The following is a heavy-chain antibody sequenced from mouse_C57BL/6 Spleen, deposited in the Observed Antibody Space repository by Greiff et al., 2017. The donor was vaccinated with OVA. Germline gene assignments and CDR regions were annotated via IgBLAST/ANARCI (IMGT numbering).Heavy chain of an antibody. Sequence: VQLQESGAELVRPGASVTLSCKASGYTFTDYEMHWVKQTPVHGLEWIGAIDPETGGTAYNQKFKGKATLTADKSSSTAYMELRSLTSEDSAVYYCTRDYDSSYPAWFAYWGQGTLVTVSA. CDR3: TRDYDSSYPAWFAY. D-gene: IGHD1-1*01. CDR2: IDPETGGT. V-gene: IGHV1-15*01. J-gene: IGHJ3*01. CDR1: GYTFTDYE.